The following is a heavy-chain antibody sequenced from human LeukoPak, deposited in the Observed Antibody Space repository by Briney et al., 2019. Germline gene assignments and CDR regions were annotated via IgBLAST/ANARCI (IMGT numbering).Heavy chain of an antibody. V-gene: IGHV3-23*01. D-gene: IGHD3-22*01. CDR3: AITPNYYDSSGYYYLRGYFDY. CDR1: GFTFSSYA. J-gene: IGHJ4*02. Sequence: PGGSLRLSCAASGFTFSSYAMSWVRQAPGKGLEWVSAISGSGGSTYYADSVKGRFTISRDNSKNTLYLQMNSLRAEDTAVYYCAITPNYYDSSGYYYLRGYFDYWGQGTLVTVSS. CDR2: ISGSGGST.